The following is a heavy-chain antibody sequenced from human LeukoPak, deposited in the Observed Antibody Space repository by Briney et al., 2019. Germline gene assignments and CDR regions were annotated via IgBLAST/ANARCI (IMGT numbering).Heavy chain of an antibody. D-gene: IGHD5-24*01. J-gene: IGHJ4*02. CDR1: GFTFSTYT. CDR3: AKDYRPDGYNDLDY. V-gene: IGHV3-23*01. Sequence: GGSLRLSCAASGFTFSTYTMHWVRQAPGKGLDWVSGIVGSNGKTYYADSVKGRFTISRDNSKDTLYLQMNSLRAEDTAVYFCAKDYRPDGYNDLDYWGQGTQVTVSS. CDR2: IVGSNGKT.